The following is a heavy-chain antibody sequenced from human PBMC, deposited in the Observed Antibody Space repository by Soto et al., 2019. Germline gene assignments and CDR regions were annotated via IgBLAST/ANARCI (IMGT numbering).Heavy chain of an antibody. V-gene: IGHV1-18*01. CDR2: ISAYNGNT. J-gene: IGHJ3*02. CDR1: GYTFTSYG. D-gene: IGHD2-2*01. CDR3: ARDSVIVVVPAAMGRSSAFDI. Sequence: ASVKVSCKASGYTFTSYGISWVRQAPGQGLEWMGWISAYNGNTNYAQKLQGRVTMTTDTSTSTAYMELRSLRSDDTAVYYCARDSVIVVVPAAMGRSSAFDIWGQGTMVTVSS.